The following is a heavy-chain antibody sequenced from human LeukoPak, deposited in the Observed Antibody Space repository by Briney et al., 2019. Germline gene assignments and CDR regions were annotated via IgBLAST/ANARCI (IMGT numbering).Heavy chain of an antibody. D-gene: IGHD1-20*01. J-gene: IGHJ5*02. V-gene: IGHV3-33*01. Sequence: GGSLRLSCAASGFTFSTYGMHWVRQAPGKGLEWVSVIWFDGSTQYYADSVKDRFTISRDNSKNTLFLQMNSLRAEDTAVYYCVRDPQVNWNRPSPLSWGQGTLVTVSS. CDR2: IWFDGSTQ. CDR3: VRDPQVNWNRPSPLS. CDR1: GFTFSTYG.